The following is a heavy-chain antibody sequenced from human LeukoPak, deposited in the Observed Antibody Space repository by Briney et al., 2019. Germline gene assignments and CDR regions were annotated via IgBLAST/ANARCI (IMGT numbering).Heavy chain of an antibody. D-gene: IGHD2-2*01. Sequence: EGSLRLSCAASGFTFDDYTMHWVRQAPGKGLEWVSLISWDGGSTYYADSVKGRFTISRDNSKNSLYLQMNSLRTEDTALYYCAKTLYQLLRNPLDYWGQGTLVTVSS. J-gene: IGHJ4*02. CDR2: ISWDGGST. V-gene: IGHV3-43*01. CDR1: GFTFDDYT. CDR3: AKTLYQLLRNPLDY.